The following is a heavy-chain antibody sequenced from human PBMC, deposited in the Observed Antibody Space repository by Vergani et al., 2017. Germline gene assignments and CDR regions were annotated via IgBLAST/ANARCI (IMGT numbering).Heavy chain of an antibody. CDR3: VRDRGLCAGGRCYTEAWDY. CDR1: GFTFSSHA. Sequence: QVQLVESGGGVARPGTSLRLSCVTSGFTFSSHAMHWVRQTPGKGLEWVAVISYDGTNEYYPDLVKGRFTISRDIAKNTLYLQVRSLRLEDTGVYHCVRDRGLCAGGRCYTEAWDYWGQGTPVTVSS. CDR2: ISYDGTNE. D-gene: IGHD2-2*02. J-gene: IGHJ4*02. V-gene: IGHV3-30*03.